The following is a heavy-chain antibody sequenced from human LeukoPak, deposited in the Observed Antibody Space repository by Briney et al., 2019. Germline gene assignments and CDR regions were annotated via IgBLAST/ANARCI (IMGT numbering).Heavy chain of an antibody. CDR3: ARRKAGWFDP. V-gene: IGHV4-59*08. CDR1: AGSISSYY. J-gene: IGHJ5*02. Sequence: SETLSLTCTVSAGSISSYYWSWIRQPPGKGLEWIGYIYYSGSTNYNPSLKSRVTISVDTSKNQFSLKLSSVTAADTAVYYCARRKAGWFDPWGQGTLVTVSS. CDR2: IYYSGST.